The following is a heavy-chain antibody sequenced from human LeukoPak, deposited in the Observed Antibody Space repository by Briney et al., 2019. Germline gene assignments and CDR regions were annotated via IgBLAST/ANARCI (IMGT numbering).Heavy chain of an antibody. Sequence: GGSLRLSCTTSGFTFGDYAMTWVRQAPGKGLEWVSFIRSKNFGGTTNYAASVQGRFTISRDESKGVAYLQMDNLKTEDTAVYYCTRATRVSTSGVQYYFDYWGQGTLVTVSS. CDR1: GFTFGDYA. CDR3: TRATRVSTSGVQYYFDY. J-gene: IGHJ4*02. CDR2: IRSKNFGGTT. V-gene: IGHV3-49*04. D-gene: IGHD7-27*01.